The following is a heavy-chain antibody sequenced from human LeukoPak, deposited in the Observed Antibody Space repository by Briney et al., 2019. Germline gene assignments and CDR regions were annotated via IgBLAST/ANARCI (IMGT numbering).Heavy chain of an antibody. V-gene: IGHV3-30*18. D-gene: IGHD1-26*01. J-gene: IGHJ4*02. CDR3: AKSPYSGTYPMNFDY. Sequence: GGSLRLSCAASGFTFSSYGMHWVRQAPGKGLEWVAVISYDGNYKYYTDSVKGRFTISRDNSKNTLHLQMNSLRAEDTAVYHCAKSPYSGTYPMNFDYWGQGALVTVSS. CDR2: ISYDGNYK. CDR1: GFTFSSYG.